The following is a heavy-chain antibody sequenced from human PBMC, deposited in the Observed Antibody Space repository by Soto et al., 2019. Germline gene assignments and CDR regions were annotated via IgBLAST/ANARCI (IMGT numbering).Heavy chain of an antibody. J-gene: IGHJ4*02. V-gene: IGHV1-69*13. Sequence: ASVKVSCKASGGTFSSYAISWVRQAPGQGLEWMGGIIPIFGTANYAQKFQGRVTITADESTSTAYMELSSLRSEDTAVYYCARGSDYDYVWGSPNDYWGQGTLVTVSS. CDR2: IIPIFGTA. CDR1: GGTFSSYA. D-gene: IGHD3-16*01. CDR3: ARGSDYDYVWGSPNDY.